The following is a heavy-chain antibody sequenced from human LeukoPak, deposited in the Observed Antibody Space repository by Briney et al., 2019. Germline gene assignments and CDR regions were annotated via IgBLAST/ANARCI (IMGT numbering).Heavy chain of an antibody. CDR3: ARTHIPQYDFWTASI. V-gene: IGHV3-21*01. Sequence: GGSLRLSCAASGFTFSTYGMIWVRQAPGKGPEWVSSISSISTYTHYADAVKGRFTISRDNTKNSPYLQMNSLRVEDTAVYYCARTHIPQYDFWTASIWGQGTLVAVSS. J-gene: IGHJ4*02. CDR1: GFTFSTYG. CDR2: ISSISTYT. D-gene: IGHD3-3*01.